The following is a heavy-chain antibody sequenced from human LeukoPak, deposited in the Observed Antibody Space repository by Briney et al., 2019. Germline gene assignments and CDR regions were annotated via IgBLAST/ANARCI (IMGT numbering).Heavy chain of an antibody. V-gene: IGHV4-39*01. CDR1: GGSISSNNYY. CDR3: TRHSHAFDI. CDR2: IYYRGTT. Sequence: SETLSLTGIVSGGSISSNNYYWGWIRQPPGKGLEWIGNIYYRGTTYYNPSLKSRVSIFVDTSKNQFSLQLNSVTAADTAVYYCTRHSHAFDIWGQGTKVTVSS. J-gene: IGHJ3*02.